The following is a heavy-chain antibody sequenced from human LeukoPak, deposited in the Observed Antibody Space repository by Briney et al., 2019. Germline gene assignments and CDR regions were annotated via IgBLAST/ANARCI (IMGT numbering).Heavy chain of an antibody. CDR2: IYSGGST. Sequence: PGGSLRLSCAASGFMVSSNYMSWVRQAPGKGLEWVSVIYSGGSTYYADSVKGRFTISRDNSKNTLYLQMNSLRAEDTAMYCCARGKDDAFDIWGQGTMVTVSS. V-gene: IGHV3-53*01. J-gene: IGHJ3*02. CDR1: GFMVSSNY. CDR3: ARGKDDAFDI.